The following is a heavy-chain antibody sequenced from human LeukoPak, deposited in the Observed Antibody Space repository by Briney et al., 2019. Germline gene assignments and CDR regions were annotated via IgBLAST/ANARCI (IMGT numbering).Heavy chain of an antibody. CDR3: TRGGYDFLWGTYRYQYFDY. D-gene: IGHD3-16*02. V-gene: IGHV4-59*01. CDR2: IYFSGST. J-gene: IGHJ4*02. Sequence: PSETLSLTCTVSGVSINIYYWSWIRQPPGKGLEWIGYIYFSGSTNYNPSLKSRVTMSVDTSKNQLSLKLSSVTAADTATYYCTRGGYDFLWGTYRYQYFDYWGQGALVTVSS. CDR1: GVSINIYY.